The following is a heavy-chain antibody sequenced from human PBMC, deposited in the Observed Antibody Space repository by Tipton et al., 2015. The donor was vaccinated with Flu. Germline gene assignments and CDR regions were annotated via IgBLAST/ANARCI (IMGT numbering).Heavy chain of an antibody. CDR1: GGSISSYY. CDR3: ARERVGAGTGFDY. Sequence: TLSLTCTVSGGSISSYYWSWIRQPPGKGLEWIGYIYYSGSTNYNPSLKSRVTISVDTSKNQFSLKLSSVTAADTAVCYCARERVGAGTGFDYWGQGTLVTVSS. V-gene: IGHV4-59*01. J-gene: IGHJ4*02. CDR2: IYYSGST. D-gene: IGHD1-26*01.